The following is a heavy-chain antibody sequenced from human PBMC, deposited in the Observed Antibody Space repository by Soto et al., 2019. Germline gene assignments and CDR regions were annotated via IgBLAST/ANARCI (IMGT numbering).Heavy chain of an antibody. J-gene: IGHJ3*02. CDR1: GFTFGAYT. V-gene: IGHV3-30-3*01. Sequence: QVQLVESGGGVVQPGRSLRLSCAASGFTFGAYTMHWVRQPPGKGLERVAVISYDGNNERYTDPVGGRFTVSRDNSNSTLYLQMNSLKSEDTAVYYCARDGYSGRSDGFDIWGQGTMVTVSS. D-gene: IGHD1-26*01. CDR2: ISYDGNNE. CDR3: ARDGYSGRSDGFDI.